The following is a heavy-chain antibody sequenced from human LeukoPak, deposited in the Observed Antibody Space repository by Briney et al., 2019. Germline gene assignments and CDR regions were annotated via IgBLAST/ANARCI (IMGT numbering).Heavy chain of an antibody. D-gene: IGHD4-17*01. V-gene: IGHV4-30-2*01. J-gene: IGHJ4*02. CDR3: AREAEWAGTTVFDY. CDR1: GGSISSGGYS. CDR2: IYHSGST. Sequence: SETLSLTCAVSGGSISSGGYSWSWIRQPPGKGLEWIGYIYHSGSTYYNPSLKSRVTISVDRSKNQFSLKLSSVTAADTAVYYCAREAEWAGTTVFDYWGQGTLVTVSS.